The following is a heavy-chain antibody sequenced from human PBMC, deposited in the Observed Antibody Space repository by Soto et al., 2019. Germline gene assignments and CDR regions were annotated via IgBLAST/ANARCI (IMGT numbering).Heavy chain of an antibody. J-gene: IGHJ4*02. CDR1: GYTFTSCA. Sequence: GASVKVCCKASGYTFTSCARQWVRQAPGQRLEWMGWINAGNGNTKYSQKFQGRVTITRDTSASTAYMERSSLRSEDTAVYYCAREGVEHIVVVTAAYYFDYWGQGTLVTVSS. CDR2: INAGNGNT. D-gene: IGHD2-21*02. V-gene: IGHV1-3*01. CDR3: AREGVEHIVVVTAAYYFDY.